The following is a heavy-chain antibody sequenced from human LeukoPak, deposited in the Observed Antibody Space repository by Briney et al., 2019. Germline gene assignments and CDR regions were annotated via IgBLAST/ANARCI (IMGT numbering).Heavy chain of an antibody. CDR2: IYYSGST. CDR3: AKYDYVWGSYRYTEGFDY. D-gene: IGHD3-16*02. V-gene: IGHV4-39*01. CDR1: GGSISSSSYY. J-gene: IGHJ4*02. Sequence: PSETLSPTCTVSGGSISSSSYYWGWIRQPPGKGLEWIGSIYYSGSTYYNPSLKSRVTISVDTSKNQFSPKLSSVTAADTAVYYCAKYDYVWGSYRYTEGFDYWGQGTLVTVSS.